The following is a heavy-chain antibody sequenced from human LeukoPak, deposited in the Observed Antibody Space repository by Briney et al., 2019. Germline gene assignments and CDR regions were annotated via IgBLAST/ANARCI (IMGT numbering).Heavy chain of an antibody. CDR3: TRVAYGDETNYFDY. D-gene: IGHD4-17*01. J-gene: IGHJ4*02. CDR2: IYPGDSDI. Sequence: GESLQISCKGSGYSFTNYWIGWVRQMPGKGLEWMGIIYPGDSDIRYNPSFQGQVTISADKSINTAYLQWSSLKASDTAMYYCTRVAYGDETNYFDYWGQGTLVTVSS. V-gene: IGHV5-51*01. CDR1: GYSFTNYW.